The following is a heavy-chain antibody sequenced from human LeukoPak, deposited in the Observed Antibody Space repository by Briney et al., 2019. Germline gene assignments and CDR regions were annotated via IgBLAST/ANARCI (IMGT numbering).Heavy chain of an antibody. CDR2: VRDNGES. D-gene: IGHD1-14*01. CDR1: GGSITGHY. J-gene: IGHJ3*02. V-gene: IGHV4-59*08. Sequence: SETLSLTCTVSGGSITGHYWSWIRQPPGKGLEWIAYVRDNGESNYNPSLKSRVTISVDTRNNQISLRLNFVTAADTAIYYCARQPAGTAAFDIWGLGTMVTVSS. CDR3: ARQPAGTAAFDI.